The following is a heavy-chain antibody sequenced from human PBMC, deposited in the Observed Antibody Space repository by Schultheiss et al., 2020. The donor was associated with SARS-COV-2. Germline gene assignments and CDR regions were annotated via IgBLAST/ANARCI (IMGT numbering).Heavy chain of an antibody. CDR2: VYHWGTT. CDR3: ARDHPLKGMDV. CDR1: GGSISSNDYS. V-gene: IGHV4-30-2*01. J-gene: IGHJ6*02. Sequence: SQTLSLTCAVSGGSISSNDYSWSWIRQPPGKALEWIGYVYHWGTTYYNPSLNSRVTISIDRPKNQFSLELNSVTAADTAVYYCARDHPLKGMDVWGQGTTVTVSS.